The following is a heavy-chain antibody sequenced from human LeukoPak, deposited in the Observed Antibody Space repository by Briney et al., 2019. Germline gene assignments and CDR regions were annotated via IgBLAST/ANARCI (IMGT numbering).Heavy chain of an antibody. CDR3: ARGPTYYYDSSGYSFFFQH. J-gene: IGHJ1*01. Sequence: PSETLSLTCAVYGGSFSGYYWSWIRQPPGKGLEWIGEINHSGSTNYNPSLKSRVTISVDTSKNQFSLKLSSVTAAVTAVYYCARGPTYYYDSSGYSFFFQHWGQGTLVTVSS. V-gene: IGHV4-34*01. D-gene: IGHD3-22*01. CDR2: INHSGST. CDR1: GGSFSGYY.